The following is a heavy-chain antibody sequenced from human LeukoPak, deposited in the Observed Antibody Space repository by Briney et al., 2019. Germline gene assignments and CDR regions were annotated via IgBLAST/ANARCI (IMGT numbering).Heavy chain of an antibody. Sequence: GESLKISCKGSGYSFISYWIGWVRQMPGKGLEWMGIIYPGDSDTRYSPSFQGQVTISADKSISTAYLQWSSLKASDTAMYYCARHEGYYDSSGYNAFDIWGQGTMVTVSS. J-gene: IGHJ3*02. V-gene: IGHV5-51*01. CDR1: GYSFISYW. D-gene: IGHD3-22*01. CDR3: ARHEGYYDSSGYNAFDI. CDR2: IYPGDSDT.